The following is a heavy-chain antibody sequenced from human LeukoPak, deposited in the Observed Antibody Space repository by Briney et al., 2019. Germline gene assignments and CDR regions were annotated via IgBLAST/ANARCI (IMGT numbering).Heavy chain of an antibody. Sequence: GESLKISCKGSGYSFASYWIGWVRQMPGKGLEWMGIIYPGDSDTIYSPSFQGQVTISADKSISTAYLQWSSLKASDTAMYYCARGGYCSSTSCYEENWFDPWGQGTLVTVSS. J-gene: IGHJ5*02. CDR3: ARGGYCSSTSCYEENWFDP. V-gene: IGHV5-51*01. CDR2: IYPGDSDT. CDR1: GYSFASYW. D-gene: IGHD2-2*01.